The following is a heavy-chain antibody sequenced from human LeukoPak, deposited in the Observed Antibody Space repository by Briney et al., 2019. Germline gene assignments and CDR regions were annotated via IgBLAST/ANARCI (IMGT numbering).Heavy chain of an antibody. CDR1: GFTFSNYG. V-gene: IGHV3-30*18. D-gene: IGHD5-24*01. Sequence: PGGSLRLSCAGSGFTFSNYGMHWVRQAPGKGLEWVALISYDGSNKYYSESVKGRFTISRDNSKNTLYLQMNSLRADDTAAYYCAKDVGEVRWSLDFWGQGTLVTVSS. J-gene: IGHJ4*02. CDR3: AKDVGEVRWSLDF. CDR2: ISYDGSNK.